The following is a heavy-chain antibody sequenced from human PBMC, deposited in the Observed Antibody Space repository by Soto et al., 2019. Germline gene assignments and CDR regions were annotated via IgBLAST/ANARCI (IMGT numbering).Heavy chain of an antibody. CDR1: GFTFSSYG. J-gene: IGHJ3*02. Sequence: LRLSCAASGFTFSSYGMHWVRQAPGKGLEWVAVIWYDGSNKYYADSVKGRFTISRDNSKNTLYLQMNSLRAEDTAVYYCTTSVYDSSGYYYVSDAFDIWGQGTMVTVSS. V-gene: IGHV3-33*01. CDR2: IWYDGSNK. CDR3: TTSVYDSSGYYYVSDAFDI. D-gene: IGHD3-22*01.